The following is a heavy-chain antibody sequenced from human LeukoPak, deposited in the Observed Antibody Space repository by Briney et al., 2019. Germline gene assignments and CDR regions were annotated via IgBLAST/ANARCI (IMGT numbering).Heavy chain of an antibody. Sequence: GGSLRLSCAASGFTFSSYAMHWVRQAPGKGLEWVAVISYDGSNKYYADSVKGRFTISRDNSKNTLYLQMNSLRAEDTAVYYCANQEELRYFDWLSPNPYYFDYWGQGTLVTVSS. J-gene: IGHJ4*02. CDR3: ANQEELRYFDWLSPNPYYFDY. D-gene: IGHD3-9*01. CDR2: ISYDGSNK. CDR1: GFTFSSYA. V-gene: IGHV3-30*14.